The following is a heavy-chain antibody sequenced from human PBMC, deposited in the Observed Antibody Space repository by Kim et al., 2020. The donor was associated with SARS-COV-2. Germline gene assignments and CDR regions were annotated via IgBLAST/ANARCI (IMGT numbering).Heavy chain of an antibody. CDR3: ARVRDDIIVGAKYYYGMDV. V-gene: IGHV3-30*04. CDR1: GFTFSSYA. D-gene: IGHD1-26*01. Sequence: GGSLRLSCAASGFTFSSYAMHWVRQAPGKGLEWVAVISYDGSNKYYADSVKGRFTISRDNSKNTLYLQMNSLRAEDTAVYYCARVRDDIIVGAKYYYGMDVWGQGTTVTVSS. CDR2: ISYDGSNK. J-gene: IGHJ6*02.